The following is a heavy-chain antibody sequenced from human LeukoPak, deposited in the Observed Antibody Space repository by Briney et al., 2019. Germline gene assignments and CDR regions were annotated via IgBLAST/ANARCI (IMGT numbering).Heavy chain of an antibody. Sequence: PSETLSLTCTVSSGSISTSNYYWVWVRQPPGKALEGIGNIFYSGSTYYSPSLKRRVTISLDTSRNQFSLKLNSVTAADTAVYYCARDQWDYDSSGYSHAFDIWGQGTMVTVSS. J-gene: IGHJ3*02. CDR2: IFYSGST. CDR3: ARDQWDYDSSGYSHAFDI. V-gene: IGHV4-39*07. CDR1: SGSISTSNYY. D-gene: IGHD3-22*01.